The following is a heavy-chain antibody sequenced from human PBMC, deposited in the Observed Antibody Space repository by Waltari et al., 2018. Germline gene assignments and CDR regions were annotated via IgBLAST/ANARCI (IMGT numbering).Heavy chain of an antibody. D-gene: IGHD5-12*01. Sequence: QLQLQESGPGLVKPSETLSLTCSVSGVSLTSNRHYWGWIRPPPGQGPEWLATMSYSGATYISPSLKSRVTISRDTSNNQLSLTLRSVTAADTAVYYCATYIGASIGTAAFDVWGQGTMVNVSS. CDR1: GVSLTSNRHY. V-gene: IGHV4-39*01. CDR3: ATYIGASIGTAAFDV. CDR2: MSYSGAT. J-gene: IGHJ3*01.